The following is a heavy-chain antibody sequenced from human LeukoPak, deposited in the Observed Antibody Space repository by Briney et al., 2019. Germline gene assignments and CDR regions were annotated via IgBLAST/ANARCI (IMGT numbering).Heavy chain of an antibody. D-gene: IGHD6-19*01. V-gene: IGHV3-21*01. J-gene: IGHJ5*02. CDR3: ARDERSTGFIWFDP. CDR2: ISSSSSYV. CDR1: GFTFSIYT. Sequence: GGSLRISCAASGFTFSIYTMNWVRQAPGKGLEWVSSISSSSSYVYYADSVKGRFTISRDNAKNSLYLQMNSLRAEDTAVYYCARDERSTGFIWFDPWGQGTLVTVSS.